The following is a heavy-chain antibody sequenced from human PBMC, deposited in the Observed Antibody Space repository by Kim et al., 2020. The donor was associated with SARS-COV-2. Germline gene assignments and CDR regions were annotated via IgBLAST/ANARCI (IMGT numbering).Heavy chain of an antibody. V-gene: IGHV1-2*02. CDR3: ARDPKLRLGELSLIPSGLDI. Sequence: ASVKVSCKASGYTFTGYYMHWVRQAPGQGLEWMGWINPNSGGTNYAQKFQGRVTMTRDTSISTAYMELSRLRSDDTAAYYCARDPKLRLGELSLIPSGLDIWGQGTMVTVSS. CDR1: GYTFTGYY. J-gene: IGHJ3*02. D-gene: IGHD3-16*02. CDR2: INPNSGGT.